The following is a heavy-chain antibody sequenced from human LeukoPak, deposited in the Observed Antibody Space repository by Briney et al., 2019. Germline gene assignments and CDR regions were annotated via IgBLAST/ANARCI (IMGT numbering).Heavy chain of an antibody. CDR1: GYTFTNYG. J-gene: IGHJ5*02. D-gene: IGHD5-12*01. CDR3: AKDEGVANRWFDP. V-gene: IGHV1-69*13. CDR2: IIPIFGTA. Sequence: GASVKVSCKASGYTFTNYGISWVRQAPGQGLEWMGGIIPIFGTANYAQKFQGRVTITADESTTTAYMELTGLRSEDTAVYYCAKDEGVANRWFDPWGQGTLVTVSS.